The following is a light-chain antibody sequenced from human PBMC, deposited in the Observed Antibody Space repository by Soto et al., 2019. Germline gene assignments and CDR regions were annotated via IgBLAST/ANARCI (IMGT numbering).Light chain of an antibody. CDR3: QQLNKYPVT. J-gene: IGKJ5*01. CDR2: DAS. V-gene: IGKV1-9*01. CDR1: QDIGNY. Sequence: IQLTQSPSSLSASVGDRVTISCRASQDIGNYLAWYQQKPGEAPKLLIYDASTLQSGVPLRFGGSGSGTDFNLTISSLQPEDFATCYCQQLNKYPVTFGQGTRLEIK.